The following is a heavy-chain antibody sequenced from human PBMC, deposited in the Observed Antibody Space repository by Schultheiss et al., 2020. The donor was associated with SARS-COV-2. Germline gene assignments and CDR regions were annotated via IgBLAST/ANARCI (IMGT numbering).Heavy chain of an antibody. CDR3: ARAFRIGQLWSLTAVIPPVFDF. CDR1: GFTFSSYE. D-gene: IGHD5-18*01. CDR2: ISSSGSTI. V-gene: IGHV3-48*03. Sequence: GESLKISCAASGFTFSSYEMNWVRQAPGKGLEWVSYISSSGSTIYYADSVKGRFTISRDNAKNSLYLQMNSLRAEDTAVYYCARAFRIGQLWSLTAVIPPVFDFWGQGTLVTVSS. J-gene: IGHJ4*02.